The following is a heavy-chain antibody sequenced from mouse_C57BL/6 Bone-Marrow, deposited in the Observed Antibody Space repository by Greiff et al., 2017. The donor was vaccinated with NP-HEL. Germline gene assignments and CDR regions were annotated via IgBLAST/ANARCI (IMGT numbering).Heavy chain of an antibody. D-gene: IGHD2-3*01. CDR3: ARARDGYSFAY. Sequence: QVQLQQPGAELVKPGASVKLSCKASGYTFTSYWMHWVKQRPGRGLEWIGRINPNSGGTKYNEKFKSKATLTVDKPSSTAYMQLSRLTSEDAAVYYCARARDGYSFAYWGQGTLVTVSS. CDR1: GYTFTSYW. CDR2: INPNSGGT. J-gene: IGHJ3*01. V-gene: IGHV1-72*01.